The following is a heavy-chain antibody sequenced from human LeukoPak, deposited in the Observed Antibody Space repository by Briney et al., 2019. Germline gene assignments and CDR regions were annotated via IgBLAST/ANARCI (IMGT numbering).Heavy chain of an antibody. Sequence: GGSLRLSCAASGFTFSSYGMHWVRQAPGKGLEWVAVISYDGSNKYYADSVKGRFTISRDNSKNTLYLQMNSLRAEDTAVYYCAKDPLLRYFDWSPYYFDYWGQGTLVTVSS. CDR1: GFTFSSYG. D-gene: IGHD3-9*01. J-gene: IGHJ4*02. CDR3: AKDPLLRYFDWSPYYFDY. CDR2: ISYDGSNK. V-gene: IGHV3-30*18.